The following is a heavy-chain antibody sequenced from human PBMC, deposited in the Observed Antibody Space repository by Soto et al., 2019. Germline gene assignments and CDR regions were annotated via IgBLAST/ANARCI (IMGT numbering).Heavy chain of an antibody. Sequence: QVQLQESGPGLVKPSETLSLTCTVSSDSIAGENWWSWVRQPPGLGLEWIGEVFHTGGTNYNPSLNSRVTMELDKSKNQFSLKLISATAADTAVYYCARVFSSGSGWMYYFDFWGQGTLVSVSS. J-gene: IGHJ4*02. CDR3: ARVFSSGSGWMYYFDF. V-gene: IGHV4-4*02. CDR1: SDSIAGENW. CDR2: VFHTGGT. D-gene: IGHD6-19*01.